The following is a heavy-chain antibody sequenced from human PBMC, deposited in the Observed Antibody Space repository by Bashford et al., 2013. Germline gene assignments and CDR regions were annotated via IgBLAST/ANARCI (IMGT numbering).Heavy chain of an antibody. CDR3: ATVSPLRYFDWLLPTNWFDP. CDR2: FDPEDGET. J-gene: IGHJ5*02. Sequence: ASVKVSCKVSGYTLTELSMHWVRQAPGKGLEWMGGFDPEDGETIYAQKFQGRVTMTEDTSTDTAYMELSSLRSEDTAVYYCATVSPLRYFDWLLPTNWFDPWGQGTLVTVSS. CDR1: GYTLTELS. D-gene: IGHD3-9*01. V-gene: IGHV1-24*01.